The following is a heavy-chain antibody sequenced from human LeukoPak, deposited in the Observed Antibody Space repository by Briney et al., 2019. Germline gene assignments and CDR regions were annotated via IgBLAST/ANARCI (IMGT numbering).Heavy chain of an antibody. CDR1: GGTFSSYA. V-gene: IGHV1-2*02. Sequence: ASVKVSCKASGGTFSSYAISWVRQAPGQGLEWMGWINPNSGGTNYAQKFQGRVTMTRDTSISTAYMELSRLRSDDTAVYYCASTCSGGSCYSYYFDYWGQGTLVTVSS. CDR2: INPNSGGT. D-gene: IGHD2-15*01. J-gene: IGHJ4*02. CDR3: ASTCSGGSCYSYYFDY.